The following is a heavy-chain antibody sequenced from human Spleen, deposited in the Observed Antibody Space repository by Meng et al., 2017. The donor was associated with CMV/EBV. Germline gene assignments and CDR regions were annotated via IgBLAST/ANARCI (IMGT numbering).Heavy chain of an antibody. J-gene: IGHJ4*02. Sequence: DTFTSYGISWVRQAPGQGLEWMGWISAYNGNTNYAQKLQGRVTMTTDTSTSTAYMELRSLRSDDTAVYYCARDNYDILTGYYFSDYWGQGTLVTVSS. CDR2: ISAYNGNT. CDR3: ARDNYDILTGYYFSDY. V-gene: IGHV1-18*01. CDR1: DTFTSYG. D-gene: IGHD3-9*01.